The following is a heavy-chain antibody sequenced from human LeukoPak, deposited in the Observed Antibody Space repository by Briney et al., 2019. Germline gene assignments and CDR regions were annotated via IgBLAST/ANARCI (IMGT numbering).Heavy chain of an antibody. CDR2: INHSGST. J-gene: IGHJ5*02. Sequence: SETLSLTCAVYGGSFSGYYWSWIRQPPGKGLEWIGEINHSGSTNYNPSLKSRVTISVDTSKNQFSLKLSSVTAADTAVYYCARRYYDFWSGYYTHPGWFDPWGQGTLVTVSS. CDR1: GGSFSGYY. D-gene: IGHD3-3*01. V-gene: IGHV4-34*01. CDR3: ARRYYDFWSGYYTHPGWFDP.